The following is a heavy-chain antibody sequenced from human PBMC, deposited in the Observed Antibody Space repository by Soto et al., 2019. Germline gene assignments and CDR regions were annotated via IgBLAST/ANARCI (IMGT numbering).Heavy chain of an antibody. CDR3: ATRDYXILTGYLHI. J-gene: IGHJ1*01. CDR2: INADSGDT. D-gene: IGHD3-9*01. V-gene: IGHV1-2*02. CDR1: EHTSTIYY. Sequence: QAHLVQSGAEVRKPGASVKVSCQALEHTSTIYYIHWVRQARGQGLEWMGWINADSGDTTYAEDFRGRVTFTRDTSTSTFHMELSRLRLDDTAMYFCATRDYXILTGYLHIWGQGTLITVSS.